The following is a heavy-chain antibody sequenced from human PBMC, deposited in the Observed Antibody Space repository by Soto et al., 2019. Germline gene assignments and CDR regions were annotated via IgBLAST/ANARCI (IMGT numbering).Heavy chain of an antibody. CDR3: TKDQFSTGWYNDYYYGLDV. D-gene: IGHD6-19*01. J-gene: IGHJ6*02. CDR1: GFTFSNYG. CDR2: ITGNAGSK. V-gene: IGHV3-23*01. Sequence: LRLSCAASGFTFSNYGMSWIRQAPGKGLEWVSAITGNAGSKFYAAPVQGRFTISRDNSWNTMYLQMNNLRPEDTAVYYCTKDQFSTGWYNDYYYGLDVWGQGTTVTVSS.